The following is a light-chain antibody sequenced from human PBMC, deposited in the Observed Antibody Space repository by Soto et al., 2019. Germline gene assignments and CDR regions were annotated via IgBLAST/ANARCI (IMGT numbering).Light chain of an antibody. CDR2: GAS. J-gene: IGKJ2*01. Sequence: EIVMTQSPATLSVSPGERATLSCRASQSFRSNLAWYQQKPGKAPRLLIYGASTRATGIPARFSGSGSGTEFTLTISSLQSEDFAVYYCQQYNNWPPYTFGQGTKLEIK. CDR1: QSFRSN. CDR3: QQYNNWPPYT. V-gene: IGKV3-15*01.